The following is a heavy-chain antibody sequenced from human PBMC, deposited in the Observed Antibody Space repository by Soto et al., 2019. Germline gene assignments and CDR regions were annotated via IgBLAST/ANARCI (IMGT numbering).Heavy chain of an antibody. V-gene: IGHV3-30-3*01. Sequence: WGSLRLSCAASGFTFSSYAMHWVRQAPGKGLEWVAVISYDGSNKYYADSVKGRFTISRDNSKNTLYLQMNSLRAEDTAVYYCARDPPVSGFSYGMDVWGQGTTVTVSS. CDR1: GFTFSSYA. D-gene: IGHD3-16*01. J-gene: IGHJ6*02. CDR3: ARDPPVSGFSYGMDV. CDR2: ISYDGSNK.